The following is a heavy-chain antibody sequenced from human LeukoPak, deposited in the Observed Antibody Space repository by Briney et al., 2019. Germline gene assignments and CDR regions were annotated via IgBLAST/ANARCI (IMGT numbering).Heavy chain of an antibody. V-gene: IGHV4-38-2*01. Sequence: SETLSLTCAVSGYSISSGYYWGWIRQPPGKGLEWIGSSYHSGSTYYNPSLKSRVTISVDTSKNQFSLKLSSVTAADTAVYYCARHSLSVTYFDYWGQGTLVTVSS. J-gene: IGHJ4*02. D-gene: IGHD4-23*01. CDR3: ARHSLSVTYFDY. CDR2: SYHSGST. CDR1: GYSISSGYY.